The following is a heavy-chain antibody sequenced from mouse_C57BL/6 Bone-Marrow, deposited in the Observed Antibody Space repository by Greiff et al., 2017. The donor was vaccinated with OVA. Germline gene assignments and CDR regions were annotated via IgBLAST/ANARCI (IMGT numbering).Heavy chain of an antibody. D-gene: IGHD2-5*01. Sequence: QVQLQQPGAELVKPGASVKLSCKTSGYTFTSYWMHWVKQRPGQGLEWIGMFHPNSGSTNYNEKFKSKATLTVDKSSSTAYMQLSSLTSEDSAVYYCARGGYYYSNNVRWYFDVWGTGTTVTVSS. CDR3: ARGGYYYSNNVRWYFDV. CDR1: GYTFTSYW. V-gene: IGHV1-64*01. J-gene: IGHJ1*03. CDR2: FHPNSGST.